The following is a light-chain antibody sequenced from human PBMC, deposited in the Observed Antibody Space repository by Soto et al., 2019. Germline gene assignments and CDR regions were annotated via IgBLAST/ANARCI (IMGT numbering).Light chain of an antibody. CDR1: FSNIGSNT. J-gene: IGLJ2*01. Sequence: QPVLTQSPSASGTPGQRVTMSCSGSFSNIGSNTVNWYEQLPGTAPKLLIYSNNQRPSGVPDRISGTKSGTSASLAIRGLQSDDEAEYYCAAWDDSLNGVVFGGGTKVTVL. V-gene: IGLV1-44*01. CDR2: SNN. CDR3: AAWDDSLNGVV.